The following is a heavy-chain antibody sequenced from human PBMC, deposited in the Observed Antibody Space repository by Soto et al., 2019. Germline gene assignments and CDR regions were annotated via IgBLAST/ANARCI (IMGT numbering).Heavy chain of an antibody. CDR1: GYTFTSYD. D-gene: IGHD2-15*01. CDR3: ARASGCSGGHCYSDNYYLDLDV. CDR2: MNPNSGNT. Sequence: ASVKVSCKASGYTFTSYDINWVRQAPGQGLEWMGWMNPNSGNTGYAQKFQGRVTMTRNTSISTAYMELSSLRSEDTAVYYCARASGCSGGHCYSDNYYLDLDVWGRGTTVTVSS. J-gene: IGHJ6*03. V-gene: IGHV1-8*01.